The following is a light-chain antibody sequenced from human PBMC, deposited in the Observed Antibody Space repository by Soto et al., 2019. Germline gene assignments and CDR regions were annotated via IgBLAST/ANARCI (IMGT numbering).Light chain of an antibody. J-gene: IGKJ1*01. CDR1: QTISSW. CDR3: QQYNSYRA. CDR2: KAS. V-gene: IGKV1-5*03. Sequence: DIQMTQSPSTLSGSVGDRVTITCRASQTISSWLAWYQQKPGKAPKLLTYKASTLKSGVPSRFSGSGSGTEFTLTISSLQPDDSATYYCQQYNSYRAFGQGTKVDIK.